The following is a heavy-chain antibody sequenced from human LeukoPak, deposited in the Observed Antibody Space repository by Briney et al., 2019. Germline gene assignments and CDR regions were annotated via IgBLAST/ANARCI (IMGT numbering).Heavy chain of an antibody. V-gene: IGHV3-48*03. D-gene: IGHD6-13*01. CDR1: GFTFSSYE. Sequence: GGSLRLSCAASGFTFSSYEMNWVRQAPGKGLEWVSYISSSGSTIYYADSVKGRFTISRDNAKNSLYLQMDSLRAEDTAVYYCARCAQLAAHFDYWGQGTLVTVSS. J-gene: IGHJ4*02. CDR3: ARCAQLAAHFDY. CDR2: ISSSGSTI.